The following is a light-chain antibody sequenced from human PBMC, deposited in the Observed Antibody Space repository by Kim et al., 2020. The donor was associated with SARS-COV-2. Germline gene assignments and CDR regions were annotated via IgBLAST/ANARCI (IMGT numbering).Light chain of an antibody. V-gene: IGKV3-20*01. CDR1: QSVTSNY. J-gene: IGKJ1*01. Sequence: SPGERATLSCRASQSVTSNYLAWYQHKPGQAPRLLIYGASKRATGIPERFGGSGSGTDFTLTISRLEPEDFAVYYCQQYSDSPQAFGQGTKVDIK. CDR3: QQYSDSPQA. CDR2: GAS.